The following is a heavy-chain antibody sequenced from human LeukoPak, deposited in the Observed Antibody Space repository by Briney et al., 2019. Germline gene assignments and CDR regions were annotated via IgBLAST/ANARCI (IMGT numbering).Heavy chain of an antibody. J-gene: IGHJ4*02. CDR3: AKDNSIAAAGSYFDY. CDR2: IRGSGGST. CDR1: GFTFSSYA. V-gene: IGHV3-23*01. Sequence: PGGSLRLSCAASGFTFSSYAMSWVRQAPGKGLEWVSAIRGSGGSTYYADSVKGRFTISRDNSKNTLYLQMNSLRAEDTAVYYCAKDNSIAAAGSYFDYWGQGTLVTVSS. D-gene: IGHD6-13*01.